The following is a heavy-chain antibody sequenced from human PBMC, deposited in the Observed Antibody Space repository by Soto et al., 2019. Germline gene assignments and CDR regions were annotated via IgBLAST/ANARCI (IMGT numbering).Heavy chain of an antibody. CDR1: GFTFSSYA. CDR2: ISYDGSNK. CDR3: ARDMAIFGVVTPMDV. V-gene: IGHV3-30-3*01. D-gene: IGHD3-3*01. J-gene: IGHJ6*02. Sequence: VGSLRLSCAASGFTFSSYAMHWVRQAPGKGLEWVAVISYDGSNKYYADSVKGRFTISRDNSKNTLYLQMNSLRAEDTAVYYCARDMAIFGVVTPMDVWGQGTTVTVSS.